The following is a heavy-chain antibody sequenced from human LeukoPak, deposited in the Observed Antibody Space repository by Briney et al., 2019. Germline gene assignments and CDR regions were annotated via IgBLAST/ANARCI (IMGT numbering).Heavy chain of an antibody. J-gene: IGHJ4*02. D-gene: IGHD3-22*01. Sequence: ASVTVSCKASGYTFTSYGISWVRQAPGQGLEWMGWISAYNGNTNYAQKLQGRVTMTTDTSTSTAYMELRSLRSDDTAVYYCARTLYYYDSSGYYDYWGQGTLVTVSS. CDR1: GYTFTSYG. CDR2: ISAYNGNT. V-gene: IGHV1-18*01. CDR3: ARTLYYYDSSGYYDY.